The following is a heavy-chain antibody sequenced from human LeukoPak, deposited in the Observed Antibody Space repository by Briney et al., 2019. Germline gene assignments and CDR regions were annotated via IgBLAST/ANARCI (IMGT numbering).Heavy chain of an antibody. CDR3: ARGGYGLIYFQH. CDR2: IYYSGST. CDR1: GGSISSYY. D-gene: IGHD6-25*01. V-gene: IGHV4-59*01. Sequence: PSETLSLTCTVSGGSISSYYWSWIRQPPGKGLEWIGYIYYSGSTNYNPSLKSRVTISVDTSKNQFSLKLSSVTAADTAVYYCARGGYGLIYFQHWGQGTLVTVSS. J-gene: IGHJ1*01.